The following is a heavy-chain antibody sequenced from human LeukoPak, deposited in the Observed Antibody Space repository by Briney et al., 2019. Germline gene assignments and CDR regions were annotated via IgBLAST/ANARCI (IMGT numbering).Heavy chain of an antibody. Sequence: GGSLRLSCAASGFTFTSYAMSWIRQAPGKGLEWVSHIGRSGSSIYYADSVKGRFTISRDNAKNSLYLQMNSLRAEDTAVYYCARDFSMGLDYWGQGTLVTVSS. CDR1: GFTFTSYA. CDR2: IGRSGSSI. CDR3: ARDFSMGLDY. V-gene: IGHV3-21*05. D-gene: IGHD3-10*01. J-gene: IGHJ4*02.